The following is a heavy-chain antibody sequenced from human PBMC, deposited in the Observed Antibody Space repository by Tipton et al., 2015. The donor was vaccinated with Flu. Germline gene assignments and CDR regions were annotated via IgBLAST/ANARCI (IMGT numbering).Heavy chain of an antibody. J-gene: IGHJ6*02. D-gene: IGHD3-10*01. Sequence: QLVQSGGELKKPGASVKVSCKASGYTFNTYGVTWVRQAPGQGLEWMGWISPYTGNTNYAQKVRGRLTMTTDTSTSTAYMVLTSLRSDDTAVYYCRRESVQGVVSHYTGMAVWGQVTTVTVSS. V-gene: IGHV1-18*04. CDR3: RRESVQGVVSHYTGMAV. CDR1: GYTFNTYG. CDR2: ISPYTGNT.